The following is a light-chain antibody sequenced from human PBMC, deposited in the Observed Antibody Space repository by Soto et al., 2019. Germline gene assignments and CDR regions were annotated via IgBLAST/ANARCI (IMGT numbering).Light chain of an antibody. Sequence: EIVMTQTPLSSPVTLGQPASISCRSSQSLVHNNGNTYLSWLQQRPGQPPRLLISQISNRFSGVPDRFSDSGAETDFTLKISTVEAEDVGAYYCMQSTHFPRTFGQRTTVNIK. CDR1: QSLVHNNGNTY. CDR2: QIS. J-gene: IGKJ1*01. CDR3: MQSTHFPRT. V-gene: IGKV2-24*01.